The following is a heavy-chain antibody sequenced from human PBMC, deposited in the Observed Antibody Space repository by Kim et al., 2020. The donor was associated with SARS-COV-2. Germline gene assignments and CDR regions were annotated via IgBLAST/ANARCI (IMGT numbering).Heavy chain of an antibody. CDR3: ARASHSNWFDP. J-gene: IGHJ5*02. CDR2: T. V-gene: IGHV1-18*01. D-gene: IGHD2-2*01. Sequence: TNDAQKLQGRGTMTTDTSTSTAYMELRSLRSDDTAVYYCARASHSNWFDPWGQGTLVTVSS.